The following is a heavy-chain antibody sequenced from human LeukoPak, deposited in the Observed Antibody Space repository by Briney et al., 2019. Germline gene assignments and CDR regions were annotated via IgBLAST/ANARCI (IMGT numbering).Heavy chain of an antibody. Sequence: SLRLSSAASGFTFSSYGTHWVRQAPGKGLEWVAVISYDGSNKYYADSVKGRFTISRDNSKNTLYLQMNSLRAEDTAVYYCAKSTPYREYYYYGMDVWGQGTTVTVSS. CDR3: AKSTPYREYYYYGMDV. CDR1: GFTFSSYG. CDR2: ISYDGSNK. D-gene: IGHD2-15*01. V-gene: IGHV3-30*18. J-gene: IGHJ6*02.